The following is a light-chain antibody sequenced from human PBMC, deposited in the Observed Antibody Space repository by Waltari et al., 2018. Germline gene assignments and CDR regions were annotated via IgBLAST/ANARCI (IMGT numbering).Light chain of an antibody. CDR2: DVS. V-gene: IGLV2-11*01. Sequence: QSALTQPRSVSGSPGQSVTISCPGTSSDVGGFHYVSWYQQHPGHAPKLMIYDVSKRPSGVPDRFSGSKSGNTASLTISGLQAEDEADYYCCSYAGSYGYVFGTGTKVTVL. CDR1: SSDVGGFHY. J-gene: IGLJ1*01. CDR3: CSYAGSYGYV.